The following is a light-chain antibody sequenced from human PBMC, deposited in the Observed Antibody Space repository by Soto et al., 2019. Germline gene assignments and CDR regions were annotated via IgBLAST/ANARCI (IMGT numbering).Light chain of an antibody. CDR3: QQYDNLPLT. CDR2: DAS. J-gene: IGKJ4*01. Sequence: DIQMTQSPXSLSASVGDRVTITCQASQDISNYLNWYQQKPGKAPKPLIYDASNLETGVPSRFSGSGSGTDFTFTITSRQPADVATYYCQQYDNLPLTFGGGTKVDI. V-gene: IGKV1-33*01. CDR1: QDISNY.